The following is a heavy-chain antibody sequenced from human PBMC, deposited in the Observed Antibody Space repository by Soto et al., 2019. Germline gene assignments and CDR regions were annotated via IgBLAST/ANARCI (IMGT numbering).Heavy chain of an antibody. CDR1: GFTFSSYG. D-gene: IGHD2-15*01. J-gene: IGHJ6*02. Sequence: GGSLRLSCAASGFTFSSYGMHWVRQAPGKGLEWVAVIWYDGSNKYYADSVKGRFTISRDNSKNTLYLQMNSLRAEDTAVYYCARDRLLRRWLQPYYYYGMDVWGQGTTVTVSS. V-gene: IGHV3-33*01. CDR3: ARDRLLRRWLQPYYYYGMDV. CDR2: IWYDGSNK.